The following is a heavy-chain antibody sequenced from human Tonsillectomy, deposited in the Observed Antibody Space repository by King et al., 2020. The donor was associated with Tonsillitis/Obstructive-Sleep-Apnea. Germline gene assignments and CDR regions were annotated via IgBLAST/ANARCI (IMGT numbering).Heavy chain of an antibody. CDR1: GGSLSTTDYY. CDR2: IYYTGST. CDR3: AVGVFNYCGL. D-gene: IGHD3-16*01. V-gene: IGHV4-39*01. Sequence: QLQESGPGLVKPSETLSLTCTVSGGSLSTTDYYWGWIRQPPGKGLEWIGIIYYTGSTYYNPSLKSRVTISVDTSKNQFSLSLSSVTAADTAVYYCAVGVFNYCGLWREGTLVTVSS. J-gene: IGHJ4*02.